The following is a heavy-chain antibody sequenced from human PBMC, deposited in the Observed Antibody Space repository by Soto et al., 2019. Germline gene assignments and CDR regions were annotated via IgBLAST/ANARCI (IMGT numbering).Heavy chain of an antibody. J-gene: IGHJ4*02. Sequence: QVQLQESGPGLVKPSQTLSLTCTVSGGSISSGDYYCSWIRQPPGKVLEWIGYIYYSGSTYYNPSLKSRVTLSVDASKNPFALKLSSVTAADTAVYYCASVMTTVTTVDYWGQGTLVTVSS. CDR1: GGSISSGDYY. CDR3: ASVMTTVTTVDY. CDR2: IYYSGST. V-gene: IGHV4-30-4*01. D-gene: IGHD4-17*01.